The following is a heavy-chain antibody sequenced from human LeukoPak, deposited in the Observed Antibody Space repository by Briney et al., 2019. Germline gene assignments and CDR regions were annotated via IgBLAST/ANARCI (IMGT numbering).Heavy chain of an antibody. CDR1: GYTFTNYY. J-gene: IGHJ4*02. Sequence: ASVKVSCKASGYTFTNYYIHWVRQAPGQGLEWMGWIDPKSGGTNYAQNFQGRVTMSRDPAISPAYMWLSRLRSDDTAVYYCARPLGSGSYSYWGQGTLVTVSS. V-gene: IGHV1-2*02. CDR2: IDPKSGGT. D-gene: IGHD3-10*01. CDR3: ARPLGSGSYSY.